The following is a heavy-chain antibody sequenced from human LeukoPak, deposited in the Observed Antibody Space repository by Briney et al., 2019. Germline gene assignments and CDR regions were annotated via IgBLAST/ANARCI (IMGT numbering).Heavy chain of an antibody. Sequence: PGGSLRLSCAASGFGFSSNWMHWVRHAPGQGLVWVSRIKGDGISTNYADSVKGRFTISRDIAKNTLYLQMNGLRAEDTGVYYCAKDHYWSIDYWGRGTLVTVSS. J-gene: IGHJ4*02. V-gene: IGHV3-74*01. CDR2: IKGDGIST. D-gene: IGHD3-3*01. CDR3: AKDHYWSIDY. CDR1: GFGFSSNW.